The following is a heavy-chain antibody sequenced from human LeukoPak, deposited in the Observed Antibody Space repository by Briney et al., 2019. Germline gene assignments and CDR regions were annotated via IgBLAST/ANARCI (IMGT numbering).Heavy chain of an antibody. J-gene: IGHJ5*02. Sequence: ASVKVSFKASVYTFTIYAMHWVRQAPGPGQEWMGWSNAGNGKTKYSQKFQGRVTITRDTSASTAYIELSSLRSEDTAVYYCATEIKGDNWFDPWGQGTLVTVSS. CDR1: VYTFTIYA. CDR3: ATEIKGDNWFDP. CDR2: SNAGNGKT. V-gene: IGHV1-3*01. D-gene: IGHD3-10*01.